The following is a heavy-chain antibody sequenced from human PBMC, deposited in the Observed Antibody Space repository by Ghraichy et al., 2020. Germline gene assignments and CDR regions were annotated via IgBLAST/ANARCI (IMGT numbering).Heavy chain of an antibody. Sequence: ASVKVSCKASGYTFTSYAMHWVRQAPGQRLEWMGWINAGNGNTKYSQKFQGRVTITRDTSASTAYMELSSLRSEDTAVYYCARAPYCSGGSCYPNWFDPWGQGTLVTVSS. J-gene: IGHJ5*02. CDR2: INAGNGNT. CDR3: ARAPYCSGGSCYPNWFDP. D-gene: IGHD2-15*01. V-gene: IGHV1-3*01. CDR1: GYTFTSYA.